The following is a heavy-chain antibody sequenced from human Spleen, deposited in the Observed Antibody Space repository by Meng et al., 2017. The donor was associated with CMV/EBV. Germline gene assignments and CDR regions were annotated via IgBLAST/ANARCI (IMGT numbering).Heavy chain of an antibody. V-gene: IGHV1-69*10. Sequence: SVKVSCKASGGTFSSHGISWVRQAPGQGFEWMGGIIPILGIANYAQKFQGRVTIIADKSTRTAYTELSSLRSEDTAVYYCARAGSSGWTQGFDYWGQGTLVTVSS. CDR1: GGTFSSHG. D-gene: IGHD6-19*01. CDR2: IIPILGIA. J-gene: IGHJ4*02. CDR3: ARAGSSGWTQGFDY.